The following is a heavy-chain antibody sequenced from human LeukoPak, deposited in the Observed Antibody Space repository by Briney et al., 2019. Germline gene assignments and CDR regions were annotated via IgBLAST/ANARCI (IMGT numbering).Heavy chain of an antibody. CDR3: AREKMARGDAFDI. CDR2: IYYSGST. CDR1: GGSISSYY. V-gene: IGHV4-59*01. J-gene: IGHJ3*02. D-gene: IGHD5-24*01. Sequence: PSETLSLTCTVSGGSISSYYWSWVRQPPGKGLEWDGYIYYSGSTNYNPSLKSRVTISVDTSKNQFSLKLSSVTAADTAVYYCAREKMARGDAFDIWGQGTMVTVSS.